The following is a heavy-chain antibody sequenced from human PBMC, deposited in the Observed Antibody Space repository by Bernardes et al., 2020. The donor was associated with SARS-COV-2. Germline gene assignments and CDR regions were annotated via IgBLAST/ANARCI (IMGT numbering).Heavy chain of an antibody. J-gene: IGHJ4*02. V-gene: IGHV3-23*01. Sequence: GGSLRLSCAASGLTFGIFAMTWVRQAPGKGLEWVATISGGGEATFYADSVKGRFIISRDNSKNTVNLQMNSLRTEDTAVYYCAKCGHFSPFDYWSQGTLVTVSS. CDR2: ISGGGEAT. D-gene: IGHD2-21*01. CDR3: AKCGHFSPFDY. CDR1: GLTFGIFA.